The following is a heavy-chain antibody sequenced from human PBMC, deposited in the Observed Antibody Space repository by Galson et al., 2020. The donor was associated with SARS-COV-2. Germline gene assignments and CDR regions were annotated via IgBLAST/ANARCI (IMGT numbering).Heavy chain of an antibody. CDR1: GFTFSSYS. V-gene: IGHV3-21*01. D-gene: IGHD2-21*02. CDR3: ASSLGDRSYYYYYGMDV. CDR2: ISSSSSYI. Sequence: NSGGSLRLSCAASGFTFSSYSMNWVRQAPGKGLEWVSSISSSSSYIYYADSVKGRFTISRDNAKNSLYLQMNSLRAEDTAVYYCASSLGDRSYYYYYGMDVWGQGTTVTVSS. J-gene: IGHJ6*02.